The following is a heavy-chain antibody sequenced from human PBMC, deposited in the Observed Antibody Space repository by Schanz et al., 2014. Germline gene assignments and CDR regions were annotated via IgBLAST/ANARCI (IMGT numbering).Heavy chain of an antibody. V-gene: IGHV4-4*02. D-gene: IGHD3-3*01. Sequence: QVQLEESGAGLVKPSGTLSLTCAVSGASVSSDNWWNWVRQPPGKGLEWIGEINQSGRASYNPSRKSQVPIAVDPSNTHFSLKVPPVAAADTALYFCARGYDFWSGLRGGDYWGQGTLVTVSS. CDR1: GASVSSDNW. CDR2: INQSGRA. J-gene: IGHJ4*02. CDR3: ARGYDFWSGLRGGDY.